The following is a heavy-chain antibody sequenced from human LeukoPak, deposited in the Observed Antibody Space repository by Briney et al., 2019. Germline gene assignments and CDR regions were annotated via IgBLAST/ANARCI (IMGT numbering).Heavy chain of an antibody. CDR2: ISGIGSST. J-gene: IGHJ4*02. Sequence: GGSLRLSCAASGFTFSSYAMNWVRQAPGKGLEWVSAISGIGSSTYYADSVKGRFTISRDSSKNTLYMQMNSLRAEDTAVYYCAKVDVVANDYWGQGTLVTVSS. V-gene: IGHV3-23*01. CDR3: AKVDVVANDY. D-gene: IGHD2-2*01. CDR1: GFTFSSYA.